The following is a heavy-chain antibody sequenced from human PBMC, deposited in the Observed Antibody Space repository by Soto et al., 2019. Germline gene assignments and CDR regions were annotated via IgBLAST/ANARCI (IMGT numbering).Heavy chain of an antibody. CDR3: ARQVTGTIDYYYYYYMDV. J-gene: IGHJ6*03. CDR2: IYYSGST. CDR1: GGYISTFY. Sequence: SDTLPITWTVSGGYISTFYCRWIRQPPGKGLELIEYIYYSGSTNYNTSLKSRVPISVDTSKNQSTLKLSSVTAADTAVYYCARQVTGTIDYYYYYYMDVWGKGTTVTVSS. V-gene: IGHV4-59*08. D-gene: IGHD1-20*01.